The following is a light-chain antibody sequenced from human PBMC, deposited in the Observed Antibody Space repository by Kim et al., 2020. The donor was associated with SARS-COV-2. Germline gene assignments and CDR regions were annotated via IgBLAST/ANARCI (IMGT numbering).Light chain of an antibody. J-gene: IGKJ4*01. V-gene: IGKV3-20*01. CDR2: GTS. CDR1: QSVSRSY. CDR3: QQYGTSPRT. Sequence: SPGEGATLSCSASQSVSRSYLAWYQQKSGQAPRLVIYGTSTRATGIPDRFSGSGSGTDFTLTISRLEPEDFAVYYCQQYGTSPRTFGGGTKVDIK.